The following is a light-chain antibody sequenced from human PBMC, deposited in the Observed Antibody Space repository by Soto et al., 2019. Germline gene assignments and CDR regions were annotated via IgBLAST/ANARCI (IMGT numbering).Light chain of an antibody. J-gene: IGKJ5*01. CDR1: QSIRNY. V-gene: IGKV3-15*01. CDR3: QQYDTWPPFT. Sequence: EIVMTQSPATLSVSAGESATLSCRASQSIRNYLAWYQQIPGQAPRLLIYAADSRATGVPGRFTGSGSGTVFTLTISSLQPEDSGVYYCQQYDTWPPFTFGQGTRLEIK. CDR2: AAD.